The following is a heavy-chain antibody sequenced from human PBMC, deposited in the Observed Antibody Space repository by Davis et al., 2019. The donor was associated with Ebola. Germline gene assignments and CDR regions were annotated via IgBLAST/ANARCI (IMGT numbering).Heavy chain of an antibody. CDR1: GYTFPNYF. D-gene: IGHD3-10*01. CDR3: ARDRLYYYGSGSQARDYYYGMDV. CDR2: INPNSGGT. V-gene: IGHV1-2*04. J-gene: IGHJ6*02. Sequence: AASVKVSCKAFGYTFPNYFLHWVRQAPGQGLEWMGWINPNSGGTNYAQKFQGWVTMTRDTSISTAYMELSRLRSDDTAVYYCARDRLYYYGSGSQARDYYYGMDVWGQGTTVTVSS.